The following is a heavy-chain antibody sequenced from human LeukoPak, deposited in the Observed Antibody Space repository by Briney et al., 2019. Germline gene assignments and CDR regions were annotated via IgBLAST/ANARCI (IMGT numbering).Heavy chain of an antibody. CDR2: FSAYNGNT. V-gene: IGHV1-18*01. CDR3: ARGGRYGDNTGLDY. Sequence: ASVKVSCKASGYSFSSYAINWVRQAPGQGLEWMGWFSAYNGNTYYAQKLQGRVTTATDTSTSTVYMELRSLRSDDTAVYYCARGGRYGDNTGLDYWGQGTLVTVSS. CDR1: GYSFSSYA. J-gene: IGHJ4*02. D-gene: IGHD4-23*01.